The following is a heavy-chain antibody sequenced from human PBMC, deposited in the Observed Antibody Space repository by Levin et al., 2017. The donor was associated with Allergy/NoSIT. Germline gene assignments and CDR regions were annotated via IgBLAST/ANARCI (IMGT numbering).Heavy chain of an antibody. CDR2: IYPGDSDT. D-gene: IGHD1-1*01. Sequence: KVSCQGSGYSFTSYWIGWVRQMPGKGLEWMGIIYPGDSDTRYSPSFPGQVTISADKSISTAYLQWSSLKASDTAIYYCARRGTRDYYYYMDVWGKGTTVTVSS. CDR1: GYSFTSYW. J-gene: IGHJ6*03. V-gene: IGHV5-51*01. CDR3: ARRGTRDYYYYMDV.